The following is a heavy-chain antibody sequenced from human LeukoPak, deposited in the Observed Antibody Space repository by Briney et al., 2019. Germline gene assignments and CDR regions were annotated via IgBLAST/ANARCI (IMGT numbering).Heavy chain of an antibody. J-gene: IGHJ4*02. CDR2: IRSNGATT. CDR1: GFTFSSYA. V-gene: IGHV3-23*01. CDR3: AKGGGVVTRHFDY. Sequence: GGSLRLSCAASGFTFSSYAMTWVRQAPGKGLEWVSGIRSNGATTEYADSVKGRFTISRDNSKNTLYLQMNSLRAEDTAVYYCAKGGGVVTRHFDYWGQGTLVTVSS. D-gene: IGHD3-10*01.